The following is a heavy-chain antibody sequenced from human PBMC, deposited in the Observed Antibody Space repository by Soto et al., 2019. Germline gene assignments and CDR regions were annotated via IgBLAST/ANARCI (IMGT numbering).Heavy chain of an antibody. V-gene: IGHV2-5*02. CDR3: VHSYCDSGGDYYFFDY. Sequence: QITLKESGPTLVKPTQTLTLTCTFSGFSLSSWGVGVGWIRQPPRKALEWLALIYWDDDKRYSPSLKSRLTITKDNSKNQVVLTVTNIDPVDTATYYCVHSYCDSGGDYYFFDYWGQGTLVTVSS. D-gene: IGHD3-22*01. CDR1: GFSLSSWGVG. CDR2: IYWDDDK. J-gene: IGHJ4*02.